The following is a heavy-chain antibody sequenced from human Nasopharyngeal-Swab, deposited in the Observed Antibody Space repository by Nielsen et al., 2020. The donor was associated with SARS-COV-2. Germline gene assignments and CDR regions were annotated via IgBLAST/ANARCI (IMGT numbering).Heavy chain of an antibody. CDR2: VGHRGST. D-gene: IGHD2-21*01. CDR3: VRVSGVGIPEALYYLYYSMDV. CDR1: GGSISRNNW. V-gene: IGHV4-4*01. J-gene: IGHJ6*02. Sequence: GSLRLYCTVSGGSISRNNWWAWVRQPPGKGLQWIGEVGHRGSTNYNPSLESRVTISLDESKNQFSLNLRSVTTADTAVYFCVRVSGVGIPEALYYLYYSMDVWGQGTTVTVSS.